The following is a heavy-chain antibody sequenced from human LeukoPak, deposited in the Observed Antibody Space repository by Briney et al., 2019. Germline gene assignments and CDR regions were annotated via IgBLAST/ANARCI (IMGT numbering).Heavy chain of an antibody. CDR1: GFTFSSYV. J-gene: IGHJ4*02. V-gene: IGHV3-30*04. Sequence: PGGSLRLSCAASGFTFSSYVMHWVRQAPGKGLEWVAIISYDGSNEYYADSVKGRFTISRDNAKNSLYLQMDSLRVEDMAMYYCARVRPYSDYWGQGTLVTVSS. CDR3: ARVRPYSDY. CDR2: ISYDGSNE.